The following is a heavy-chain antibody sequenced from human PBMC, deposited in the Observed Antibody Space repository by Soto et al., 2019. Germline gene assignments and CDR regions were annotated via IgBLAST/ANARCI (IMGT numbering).Heavy chain of an antibody. V-gene: IGHV3-33*01. CDR2: IWYDGSNK. D-gene: IGHD5-12*01. CDR3: ARGWLRSSYYYYGMDV. J-gene: IGHJ6*02. Sequence: QVQLVESGGGVVQPGRSLRLSCAASGFTFSSYGMHWVRQAPGKGLEWVAVIWYDGSNKYYADSVKGRFTISRDNSKNTVCLQMNGLRAEDTAVYYCARGWLRSSYYYYGMDVWGQGTTVTVSS. CDR1: GFTFSSYG.